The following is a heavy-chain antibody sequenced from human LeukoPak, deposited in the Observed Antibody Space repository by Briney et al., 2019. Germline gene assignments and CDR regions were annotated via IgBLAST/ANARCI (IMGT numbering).Heavy chain of an antibody. V-gene: IGHV3-74*01. D-gene: IGHD6-19*01. CDR2: INTDGSTT. J-gene: IGHJ5*02. CDR1: GFDFNDFA. CDR3: ARVQQWLGRWFDP. Sequence: GGSLRLSCAASGFDFNDFAMTWVRQAPGKGLVWVSRINTDGSTTTYADSVKGRFTISRDNAKNTLYLQMNSLRAEDTAVYYCARVQQWLGRWFDPWGQGTLVTVSS.